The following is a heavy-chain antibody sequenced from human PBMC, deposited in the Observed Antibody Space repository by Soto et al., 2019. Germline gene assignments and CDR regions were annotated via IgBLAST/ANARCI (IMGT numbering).Heavy chain of an antibody. CDR3: ARGIDVWYFDY. Sequence: PSETLSLTCTVSGCSIISGEYYWSWIRQPPGKGLEWIGYIYNSGSTYYNPSLKSRVTISLDTSKNQFSLKLSSVTAADTAVYYCARGIDVWYFDYWGQGTLVTVSS. CDR2: IYNSGST. D-gene: IGHD2-21*01. CDR1: GCSIISGEYY. V-gene: IGHV4-30-4*01. J-gene: IGHJ4*02.